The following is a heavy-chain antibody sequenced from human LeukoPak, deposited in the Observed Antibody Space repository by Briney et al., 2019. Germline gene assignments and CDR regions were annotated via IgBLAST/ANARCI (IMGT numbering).Heavy chain of an antibody. J-gene: IGHJ3*02. D-gene: IGHD1-26*01. V-gene: IGHV3-74*01. CDR1: GFTFSSYW. Sequence: PGGSLRLSCAASGFTFSSYWMHWVRQAPGKGLVWVSRINSDGSSTSYADSVKGRFTISRDNAKNTLYLQMNSLGAEDTAVYYCARGLGGCYYAVDAFDIWGQGTMVTVSS. CDR3: ARGLGGCYYAVDAFDI. CDR2: INSDGSST.